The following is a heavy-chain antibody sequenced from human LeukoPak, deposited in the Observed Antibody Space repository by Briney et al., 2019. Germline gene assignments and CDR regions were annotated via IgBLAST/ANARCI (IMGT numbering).Heavy chain of an antibody. J-gene: IGHJ4*02. D-gene: IGHD4-11*01. CDR1: GGSISSGSYY. CDR3: ARVPAMTTLYFFDY. Sequence: KTSETLSLTCTVSGGSISSGSYYWSWIRQPAGKGLEWIGRIYTTGSTNYNPSLKSRVTISVDTSKNQFSLKLSSVTAADTAVYYCARVPAMTTLYFFDYWGQGTLVTVSS. V-gene: IGHV4-61*02. CDR2: IYTTGST.